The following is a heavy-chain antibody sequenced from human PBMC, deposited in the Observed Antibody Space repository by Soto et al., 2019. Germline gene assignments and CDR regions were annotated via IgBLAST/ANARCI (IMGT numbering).Heavy chain of an antibody. CDR1: GGSISSGDYY. V-gene: IGHV4-30-4*01. Sequence: QVQLQESGPGLVKPSQTLSLTCTVSGGSISSGDYYWSWIRQPPGKVLEWIGYILYSGTTNYNPSLVSRLTISVDTSKNQFALKLTSVTAADAAVYYCDRNGALDYWGRGTLVTGSS. J-gene: IGHJ4*01. CDR3: DRNGALDY. D-gene: IGHD2-8*01. CDR2: ILYSGTT.